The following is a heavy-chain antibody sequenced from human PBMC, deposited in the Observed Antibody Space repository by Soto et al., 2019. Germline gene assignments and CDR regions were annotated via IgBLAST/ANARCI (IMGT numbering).Heavy chain of an antibody. CDR3: ARTDQFPPPSSGWANRFDY. V-gene: IGHV3-23*01. J-gene: IGHJ4*02. CDR1: GFTFSNYA. Sequence: EVQLLESGGGLVQPGGSLRLFCAASGFTFSNYAMTWVRQAPGKGLEWVSTFTTAARTFYGDAVKGRFTISTDNSNSTLYPQMNRLRADDTAIYFWARTDQFPPPSSGWANRFDYWGQGTLVTVSS. D-gene: IGHD6-19*01. CDR2: FTTAART.